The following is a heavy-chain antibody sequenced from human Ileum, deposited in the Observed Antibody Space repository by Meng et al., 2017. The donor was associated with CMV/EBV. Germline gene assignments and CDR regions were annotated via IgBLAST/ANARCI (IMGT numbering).Heavy chain of an antibody. CDR1: CASFEYDIGY. D-gene: IGHD6-6*01. J-gene: IGHJ4*02. CDR3: AKDPTREHSDY. V-gene: IGHV4-39*07. CDR2: VHNNGGT. Sequence: QGSVPVLVEHLETLAVIWSVSCASFEYDIGYCTLIRQPPAQGLGWIGSVHNNGGTSYKHSLGSRVTISVDTSKHQFSLRMNSVNGAGTDITYCAKDPTREHSDYWSRGTLVTVSS.